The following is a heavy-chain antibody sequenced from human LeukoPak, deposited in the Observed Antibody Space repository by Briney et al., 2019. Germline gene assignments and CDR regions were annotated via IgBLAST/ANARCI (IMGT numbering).Heavy chain of an antibody. Sequence: PGRSLRPSCAASGFTFSNYAMHWVRQAPGKGLEWVAVISYDGSNKYYADSVKGRFTISRDNSKDTLYLQMNSLRPEDTAVYYCAKRHYYDSSGYYYWYYFDHWGQGTLVTVSS. V-gene: IGHV3-30*01. CDR2: ISYDGSNK. D-gene: IGHD3-22*01. J-gene: IGHJ4*02. CDR1: GFTFSNYA. CDR3: AKRHYYDSSGYYYWYYFDH.